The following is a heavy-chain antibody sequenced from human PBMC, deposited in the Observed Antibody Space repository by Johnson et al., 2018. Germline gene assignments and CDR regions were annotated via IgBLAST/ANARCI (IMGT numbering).Heavy chain of an antibody. V-gene: IGHV3-9*01. Sequence: EVQLVESGGGLVQPGRSLRLSCAASGFTFDDYAMHWVRQAPGKGLEWVSGISWHSGSIGYADSVKGRFTISRDNAKNSLYLQMNSLRAEDTALYYCAKDIGGDIVVVPASDYYYGMDVWGQGTTVTVSS. CDR2: ISWHSGSI. CDR1: GFTFDDYA. J-gene: IGHJ6*02. CDR3: AKDIGGDIVVVPASDYYYGMDV. D-gene: IGHD2-2*01.